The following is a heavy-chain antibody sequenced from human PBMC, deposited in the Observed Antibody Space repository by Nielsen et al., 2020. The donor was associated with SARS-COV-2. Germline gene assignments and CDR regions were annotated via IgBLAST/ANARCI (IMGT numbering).Heavy chain of an antibody. D-gene: IGHD2-2*01. CDR3: ARWGWVPAARGGNYYYGMDV. CDR2: IYYSGST. J-gene: IGHJ6*02. V-gene: IGHV4-59*13. Sequence: PGKGLEWIGYIYYSGSTNYNPSLKSRVTISVDTSKNQFSLKLSSVTAADTAVYYCARWGWVPAARGGNYYYGMDVWSQGTTVTVSS.